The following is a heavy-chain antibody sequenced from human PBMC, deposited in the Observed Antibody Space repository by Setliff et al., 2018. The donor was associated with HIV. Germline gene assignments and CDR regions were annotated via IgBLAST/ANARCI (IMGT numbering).Heavy chain of an antibody. CDR2: IFYSGDT. D-gene: IGHD6-6*01. J-gene: IGHJ4*02. CDR3: ARHRASSSGFPLDF. CDR1: GGPINSNTYY. Sequence: LSLTCGVSGGPINSNTYYWGWIRQPPGKGLEWIGSIFYSGDTYYNPSLQSRVTMSVDTSKNQFSLRLSSVTATDTAVYYCARHRASSSGFPLDFWGQGILVTVSS. V-gene: IGHV4-39*01.